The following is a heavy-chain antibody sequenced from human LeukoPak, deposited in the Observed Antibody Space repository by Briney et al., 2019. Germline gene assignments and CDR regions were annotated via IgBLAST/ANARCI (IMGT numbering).Heavy chain of an antibody. CDR1: GFTFSSYW. J-gene: IGHJ4*02. D-gene: IGHD3-16*02. CDR3: ARWYDYLWGSFRYHYFDY. V-gene: IGHV3-7*03. CDR2: IKQDGSEK. Sequence: GGSLRLSCAASGFTFSSYWMSWVRQAPGKGLEWVANIKQDGSEKYYVDSVKGRFTISRDNAKNSVYLQMNSLAAEDTAVYYCARWYDYLWGSFRYHYFDYWGRGTLVTVSS.